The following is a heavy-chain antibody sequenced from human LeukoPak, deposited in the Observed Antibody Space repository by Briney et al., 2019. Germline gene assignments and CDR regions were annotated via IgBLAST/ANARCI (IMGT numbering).Heavy chain of an antibody. CDR3: ARVLQTLGGVSFDY. Sequence: RGSLRLSCAASGFTFSSYAMIWVRQGPGTGLAWVSYISDSTRTIYYADSVKGGFTISRDNAKSSLYLQMNSLGAEDTAVYYCARVLQTLGGVSFDYWGQGTLVTVSS. J-gene: IGHJ4*02. CDR2: ISDSTRTI. V-gene: IGHV3-48*01. CDR1: GFTFSSYA. D-gene: IGHD5/OR15-5a*01.